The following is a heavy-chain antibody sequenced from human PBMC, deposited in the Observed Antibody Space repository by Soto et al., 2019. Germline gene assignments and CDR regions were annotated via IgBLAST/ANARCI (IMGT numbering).Heavy chain of an antibody. CDR2: ISSGSEYI. CDR1: GFTFSTTG. J-gene: IGHJ6*02. D-gene: IGHD5-12*01. Sequence: PGGSLRLSCADSGFTFSTTGMNWVRQAPGKGLQWVSSISSGSEYIFHADSVKGRLTTSRDNAKNSVYLQMNNLRVEDTALYYCARVPSIVATTGTYYYYGMDVWGQGTTVTVSS. CDR3: ARVPSIVATTGTYYYYGMDV. V-gene: IGHV3-21*01.